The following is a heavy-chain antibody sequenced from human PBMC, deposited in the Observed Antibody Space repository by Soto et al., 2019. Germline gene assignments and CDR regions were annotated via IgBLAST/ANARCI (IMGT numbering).Heavy chain of an antibody. Sequence: QVQLQESGPGLVKPSQTLSLTCTVSGGSISSGDYYWSWIRQHPGKGLEWIGYIYYSGSTYYNPSLKSRVTISVDPSKIQFSLKLSSVTAADTAVYYCARWWSGSRQWFGPWGQGTMVTVSS. CDR1: GGSISSGDYY. D-gene: IGHD3-3*01. V-gene: IGHV4-31*03. CDR2: IYYSGST. CDR3: ARWWSGSRQWFGP. J-gene: IGHJ5*02.